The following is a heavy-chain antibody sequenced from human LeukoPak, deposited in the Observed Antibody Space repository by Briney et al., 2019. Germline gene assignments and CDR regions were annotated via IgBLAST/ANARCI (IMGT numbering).Heavy chain of an antibody. CDR1: GYTFTGYY. J-gene: IGHJ6*02. Sequence: GASVKLSCSASGYTFTGYYIHWVRQAPGQALERMGWISPNSGGTNYAQKFQGRVTMTRDTSISTAYMELSRLRSDDTAVYYCARFLDCSSTSCYASLWGYYYYGMDVWGQGTTVTVSS. CDR3: ARFLDCSSTSCYASLWGYYYYGMDV. D-gene: IGHD2-2*01. CDR2: ISPNSGGT. V-gene: IGHV1-2*02.